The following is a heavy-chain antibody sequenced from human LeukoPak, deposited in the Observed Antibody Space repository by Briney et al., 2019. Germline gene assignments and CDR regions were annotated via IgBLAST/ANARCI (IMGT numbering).Heavy chain of an antibody. V-gene: IGHV4-39*07. J-gene: IGHJ6*03. Sequence: SETLSLTCTVSGGSISSTGYYWGWIRQPPGKGLEWIGSDYYSGSTYFNPSLKSRVIISVDTSKNQFSLKLGSVTAADTAVYYCARDRFGSSSNSYYYYYMDVWGKGTTVTVSS. CDR1: GGSISSTGYY. CDR3: ARDRFGSSSNSYYYYYMDV. CDR2: DYYSGST. D-gene: IGHD6-6*01.